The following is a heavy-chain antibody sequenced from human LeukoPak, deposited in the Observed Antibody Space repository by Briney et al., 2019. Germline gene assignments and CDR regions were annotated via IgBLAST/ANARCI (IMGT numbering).Heavy chain of an antibody. J-gene: IGHJ3*02. Sequence: KPSETLSLTCTVSGGSISSYYWSWIRQPAGKGLEWIGRIYTSGSTNYNPSLKSRATMSVDTSKNQFSLKLSSVTAADTAVYYCARVVDTAMADAFDIWGQGTMVTVSS. CDR2: IYTSGST. CDR1: GGSISSYY. CDR3: ARVVDTAMADAFDI. V-gene: IGHV4-4*07. D-gene: IGHD5-18*01.